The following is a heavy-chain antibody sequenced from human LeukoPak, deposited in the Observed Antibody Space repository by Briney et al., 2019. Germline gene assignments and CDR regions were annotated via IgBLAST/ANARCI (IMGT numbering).Heavy chain of an antibody. CDR1: GGTFSSYA. CDR2: IIPIFGTA. V-gene: IGHV1-69*05. CDR3: ARERTTVTKLNYYYYMDV. Sequence: GASVKVSCKASGGTFSSYAISWVRQAPGQGLEWMGGIIPIFGTANYAQKFQGRVTITTDESTSTAYMELSSLRSEDTAVYYCARERTTVTKLNYYYYMDVWGKGTTVTVSS. D-gene: IGHD4-17*01. J-gene: IGHJ6*03.